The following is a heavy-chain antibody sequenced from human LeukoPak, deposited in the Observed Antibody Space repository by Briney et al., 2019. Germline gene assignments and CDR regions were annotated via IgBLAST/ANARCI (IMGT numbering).Heavy chain of an antibody. V-gene: IGHV3-48*03. D-gene: IGHD2-15*01. CDR1: GFTFSSYE. J-gene: IGHJ4*02. CDR3: ARDWDRGYCSGGSCVDY. CDR2: ISSSGSTI. Sequence: PGGSLRLSCAASGFTFSSYEMNWVRQAPGKGLKWVSYISSSGSTIYYADSVKGRFTISRDNAKNSLYLQMNSLRAEDTAVYYCARDWDRGYCSGGSCVDYWGQGTLVTVSS.